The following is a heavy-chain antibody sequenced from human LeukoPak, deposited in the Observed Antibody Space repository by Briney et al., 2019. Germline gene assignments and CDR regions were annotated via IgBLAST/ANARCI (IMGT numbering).Heavy chain of an antibody. D-gene: IGHD6-13*01. CDR3: ARVYSSSSLDY. Sequence: GGSLRLSCAASGFTFSSYWMSWVRQAPGKGLEWVANIKQDGSEKYYVDSVKGRFTTSRDNAKNSLYLQMNSLRAEDTAVYYCARVYSSSSLDYWGQGTLVTVSS. CDR1: GFTFSSYW. CDR2: IKQDGSEK. V-gene: IGHV3-7*01. J-gene: IGHJ4*02.